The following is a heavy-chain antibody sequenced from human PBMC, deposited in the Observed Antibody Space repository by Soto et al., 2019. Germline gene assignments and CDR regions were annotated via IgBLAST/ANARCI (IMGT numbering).Heavy chain of an antibody. J-gene: IGHJ5*02. CDR1: QSTFSKSI. D-gene: IGHD6-19*01. Sequence: PGGSLRLSCAASQSTFSKSIIHWVRQAPGKGLEWLALVTPNGFTQAHTDSVKGRFSVSRDNSLNTVSLQMISLTLGDTAVYHCAREAGSSGRAGWFDPWGQGTLVTVSS. CDR2: VTPNGFTQ. CDR3: AREAGSSGRAGWFDP. V-gene: IGHV3-30-3*01.